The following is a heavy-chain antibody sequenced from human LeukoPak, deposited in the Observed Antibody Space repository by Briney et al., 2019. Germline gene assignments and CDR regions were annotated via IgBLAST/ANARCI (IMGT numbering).Heavy chain of an antibody. CDR3: ARVIWAAAGNQY. CDR2: MNPNSGNT. J-gene: IGHJ4*02. V-gene: IGHV1-8*01. Sequence: ASVKVSCKASGYTFTSYDINWVRQATGQGLEWMGWMNPNSGNTGYAQKFQGRVTMTRNTSISTAYMELSSLRSEDTAVYYCARVIWAAAGNQYWGQGTLVTVSS. CDR1: GYTFTSYD. D-gene: IGHD6-13*01.